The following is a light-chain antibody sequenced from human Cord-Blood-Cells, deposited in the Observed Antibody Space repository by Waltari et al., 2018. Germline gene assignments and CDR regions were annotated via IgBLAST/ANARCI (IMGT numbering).Light chain of an antibody. CDR3: QQRSNWYT. V-gene: IGKV3-11*01. J-gene: IGKJ2*01. Sequence: EIVLTQSPATLSLSPGERATLYCRDSQIVSSYLAWYQQKPGQAPSLLIYDASNRATGIPARFSGSASGTDFTLTISSLEPEDFAVYYCQQRSNWYTFGQGTKLEIK. CDR2: DAS. CDR1: QIVSSY.